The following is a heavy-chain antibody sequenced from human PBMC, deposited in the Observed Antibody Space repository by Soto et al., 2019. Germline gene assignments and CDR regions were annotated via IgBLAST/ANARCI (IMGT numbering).Heavy chain of an antibody. V-gene: IGHV3-33*01. CDR3: ARWWNDEEWVETMDV. CDR2: IYYDGSNE. D-gene: IGHD1-1*01. J-gene: IGHJ6*01. CDR1: GFIFSDYG. Sequence: QVQLVESGGAVVQPGRSLRLACETSGFIFSDYGMHWVRQAPGKGLEWVAVIYYDGSNEHYSDSVRGRFTISRDNSKNILYLQMNSLRAEDTAIYYCARWWNDEEWVETMDVXGQGTTVTVSS.